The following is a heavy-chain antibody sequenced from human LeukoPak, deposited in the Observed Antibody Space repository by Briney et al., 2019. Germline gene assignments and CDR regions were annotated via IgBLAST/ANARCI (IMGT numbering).Heavy chain of an antibody. D-gene: IGHD1-26*01. V-gene: IGHV5-51*01. Sequence: GEPLKISCKISGYIFTTYWIGWVRQMPGKGLEWMGIIYPGDSEPRYSPSFQGQVTFSVDKSISAAYLQWSSLNVSDTAIYYCARTQLVGAPDYWGQGTLVTVSS. J-gene: IGHJ4*02. CDR1: GYIFTTYW. CDR2: IYPGDSEP. CDR3: ARTQLVGAPDY.